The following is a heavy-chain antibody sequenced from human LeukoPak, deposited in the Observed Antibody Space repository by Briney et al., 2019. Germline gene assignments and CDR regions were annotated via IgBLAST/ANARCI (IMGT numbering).Heavy chain of an antibody. J-gene: IGHJ3*02. CDR2: INPGSGFT. D-gene: IGHD3-22*01. V-gene: IGHV1-2*02. CDR1: GYTFTGDH. Sequence: ASVKVSCKTSGYTFTGDHLHWVRQAPGQRLEWMGWINPGSGFTSYAEKFQGRVTMTRDTSITTGYVELSRLTSDDTAVYYCARGVRKYYYDSSANDAFDIWGQGTMVTVSS. CDR3: ARGVRKYYYDSSANDAFDI.